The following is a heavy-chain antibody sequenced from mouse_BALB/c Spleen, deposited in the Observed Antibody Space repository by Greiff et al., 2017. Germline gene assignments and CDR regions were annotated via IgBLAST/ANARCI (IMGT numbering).Heavy chain of an antibody. J-gene: IGHJ3*01. V-gene: IGHV1S81*02. CDR1: GYTFTSYW. Sequence: QVQLKQPGAELVKPGASVKLSCKASGYTFTSYWMHWVKQRPGQGLEWIGEINPSNGRTNYNEKFKSKATLTVDKSSSTAYMQLSSLTSEDSAVYYCAREWAYWGQGTLVTVSA. CDR3: AREWAY. D-gene: IGHD1-3*01. CDR2: INPSNGRT.